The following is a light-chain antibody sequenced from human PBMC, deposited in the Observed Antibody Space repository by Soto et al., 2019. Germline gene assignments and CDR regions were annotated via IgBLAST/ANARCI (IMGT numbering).Light chain of an antibody. CDR2: DAS. V-gene: IGKV3-11*01. Sequence: EIVLTQSPATLPLSPGERATLSCRASQSVSSYLAWYQQKPGQAPRLLIYDASNRATGIPARFSGSGSGTDFTLTISSLEPEDFAVYYCQQRSNRPPLTFGGGTKVDIK. CDR3: QQRSNRPPLT. CDR1: QSVSSY. J-gene: IGKJ4*01.